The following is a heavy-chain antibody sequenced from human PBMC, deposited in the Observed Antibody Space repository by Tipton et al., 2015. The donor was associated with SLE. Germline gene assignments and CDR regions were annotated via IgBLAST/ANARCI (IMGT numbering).Heavy chain of an antibody. V-gene: IGHV1-18*01. J-gene: IGHJ4*02. CDR3: ALRWPDTWTTVY. CDR2: ISAYNGNT. D-gene: IGHD5-12*01. CDR1: GYNFISHD. Sequence: QSGPEVKKPGASVKVSCKASGYNFISHDINWVRQAAGQGLEWMGWISAYNGNTNYAQKLQGRVTMTTDTSTSTAYMELRSLRSDDTAVYYCALRWPDTWTTVYWGQGTLVTVSS.